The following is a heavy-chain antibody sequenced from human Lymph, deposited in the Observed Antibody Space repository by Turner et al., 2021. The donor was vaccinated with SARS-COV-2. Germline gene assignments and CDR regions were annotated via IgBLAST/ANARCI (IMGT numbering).Heavy chain of an antibody. Sequence: QVQLVQSGAEGKKPGASVKVSCKASGYTFTGSYMHWVRQAPGQGLEWMGWINPNSGGTNYAQKCQGRVTMTRDTSISAAYMELSSLRSDDTAVYYCARDVERYNDFWSGYSGGYGMDVWGQGTTVTVSS. V-gene: IGHV1-2*02. CDR3: ARDVERYNDFWSGYSGGYGMDV. D-gene: IGHD3-3*01. CDR1: GYTFTGSY. CDR2: INPNSGGT. J-gene: IGHJ6*02.